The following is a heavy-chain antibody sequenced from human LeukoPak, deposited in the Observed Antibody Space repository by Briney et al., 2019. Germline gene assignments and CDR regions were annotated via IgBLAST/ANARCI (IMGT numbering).Heavy chain of an antibody. D-gene: IGHD6-19*01. CDR2: ISSSSSYI. J-gene: IGHJ4*02. CDR3: ARWGGRYPFDY. Sequence: PGGSLRLSCAASGFTFSSYSMNWVRQAPGKGLEWVSSISSSSSYIYYADSVKGRFTISRDNSKNTLYLQMGSLRAEDMAVYYCARWGGRYPFDYWGQGTLVTVSS. CDR1: GFTFSSYS. V-gene: IGHV3-21*01.